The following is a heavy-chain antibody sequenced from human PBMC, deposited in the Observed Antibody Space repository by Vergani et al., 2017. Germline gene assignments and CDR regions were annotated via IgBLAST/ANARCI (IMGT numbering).Heavy chain of an antibody. CDR2: ISSSSSYI. J-gene: IGHJ6*02. D-gene: IGHD3-3*01. CDR3: AKDRSGYYPYYYYYGMDV. CDR1: GFTFSSYS. Sequence: EVQLVESGGGLVKPGGSLRLSCAASGFTFSSYSMNWVRQAPGKGLEWVSSISSSSSYIYYADSVKGRFTISRDNAKNSLYLQMNSLRAEDTAVYYCAKDRSGYYPYYYYYGMDVWGQGTTVTVSS. V-gene: IGHV3-21*01.